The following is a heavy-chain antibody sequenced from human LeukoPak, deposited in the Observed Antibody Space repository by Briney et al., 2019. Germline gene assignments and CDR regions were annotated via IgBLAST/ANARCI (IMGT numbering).Heavy chain of an antibody. CDR3: TGDPPGMSTSTGIDH. CDR1: GFTFSNAW. J-gene: IGHJ4*02. V-gene: IGHV3-15*05. D-gene: IGHD2-2*01. Sequence: PGGSLRLSCAASGFTFSNAWMTWVRQIPGKGLEWVGRIKRKTDGGTTDYAAPVKGICTISRDDSKNMLYLQMNSLKVEDTAVYYCTGDPPGMSTSTGIDHWGQGTLVTVSS. CDR2: IKRKTDGGTT.